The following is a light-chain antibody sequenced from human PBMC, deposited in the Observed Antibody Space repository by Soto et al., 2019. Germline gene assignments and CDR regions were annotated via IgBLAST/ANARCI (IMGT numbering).Light chain of an antibody. CDR3: SSFEASNNLL. J-gene: IGLJ2*01. CDR2: EVS. Sequence: QSVLTQPPSASGSPGQSVTISCTGTGSDVGGYNYVSWYQQHPGKAPKLMIYEVSKRPSGVPDRFSGSKSGNTASLTVSGLQVEDEADYYCSSFEASNNLLFGGGTKLTVL. V-gene: IGLV2-8*01. CDR1: GSDVGGYNY.